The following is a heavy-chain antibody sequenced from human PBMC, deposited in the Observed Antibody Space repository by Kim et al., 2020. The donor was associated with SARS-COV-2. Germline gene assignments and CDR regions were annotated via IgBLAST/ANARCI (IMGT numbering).Heavy chain of an antibody. J-gene: IGHJ4*02. V-gene: IGHV4-39*01. CDR1: GGSISSSSYY. D-gene: IGHD5-18*01. CDR2: IYYSGST. CDR3: ARHFDGYSYAFRFDY. Sequence: SETLSLTCTVSGGSISSSSYYWGWIRQPPGKGLEWIGCIYYSGSTYYNPSLKSRLTISVDTSKNQFSLTLSSVTAADTAVYYCARHFDGYSYAFRFDYWGQGTLVTVSS.